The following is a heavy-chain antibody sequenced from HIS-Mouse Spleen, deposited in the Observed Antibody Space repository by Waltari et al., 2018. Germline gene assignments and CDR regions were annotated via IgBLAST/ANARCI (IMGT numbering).Heavy chain of an antibody. CDR3: ARVKT. CDR2: IYHSGST. Sequence: QVQLQESGPGLVKPSETLSLTCTVSGYSISSGYYWGWIRQPAGKGLEWIGSIYHSGSTYYTPSLKSRVTISVDTSKNQFSLKLSSVTAADTAVYYCARVKTWGQGTLVTVSS. V-gene: IGHV4-38-2*02. J-gene: IGHJ5*02. CDR1: GYSISSGYY.